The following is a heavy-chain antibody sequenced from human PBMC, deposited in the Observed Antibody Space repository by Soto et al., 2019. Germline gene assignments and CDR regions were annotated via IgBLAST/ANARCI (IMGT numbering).Heavy chain of an antibody. Sequence: PEGSLRLSCLAYGFTCSRYWMHWVRQAPWKGLVWVSRINTDKSTLTYADSVEGRFTISRDNAKNTLYLQMDSLRAEDTAVYYCVRPLYDLGRRPPFHLRGPATLVTGST. V-gene: IGHV3-74*03. CDR2: INTDKSTL. D-gene: IGHD2-15*01. CDR3: VRPLYDLGRRPPFHL. J-gene: IGHJ4*02. CDR1: GFTCSRYW.